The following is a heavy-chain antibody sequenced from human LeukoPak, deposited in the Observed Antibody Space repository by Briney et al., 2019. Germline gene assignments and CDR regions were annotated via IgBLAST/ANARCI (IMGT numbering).Heavy chain of an antibody. CDR2: ISGGGGST. Sequence: PGGSLRLSCAASGFTFDDYAIHWVRQAPGKGLEWVSLISGGGGSTYYADSVKGRFTISRDNSKNSLYLQMDSLRTEDTALYYCAKDYSSSSPLDYWGQGTLVTVSS. D-gene: IGHD6-6*01. J-gene: IGHJ4*02. CDR1: GFTFDDYA. CDR3: AKDYSSSSPLDY. V-gene: IGHV3-43*02.